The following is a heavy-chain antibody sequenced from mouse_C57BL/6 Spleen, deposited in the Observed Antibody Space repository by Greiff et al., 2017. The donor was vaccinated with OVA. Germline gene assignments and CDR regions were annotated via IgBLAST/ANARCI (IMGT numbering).Heavy chain of an antibody. CDR1: GYTFTSYW. Sequence: QVQLQQPGAELVKPGASVKMSCKASGYTFTSYWITWVKQRPGQGLEWIGDIYPGSGSTNYNEKFKSKATLTVDTSSSTAYMQLSSLTSEDSAVYYCARYYYGSVCAMDYWGQGTSVTVSS. CDR2: IYPGSGST. J-gene: IGHJ4*01. D-gene: IGHD1-1*01. CDR3: ARYYYGSVCAMDY. V-gene: IGHV1-55*01.